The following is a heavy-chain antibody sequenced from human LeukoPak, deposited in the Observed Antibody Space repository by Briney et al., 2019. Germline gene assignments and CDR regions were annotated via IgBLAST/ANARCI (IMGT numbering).Heavy chain of an antibody. V-gene: IGHV3-48*01. D-gene: IGHD6-19*01. Sequence: GGSLRLSCEASGFTFRTYRMNWVRQAPGKGLEWVSYISPGSTTIYYAASVRGRFTISRDNSKNKLYLQLNSLRAEDTAVYYCAKPISGGLAVTADWFDPWGQGTLVVVSS. J-gene: IGHJ5*01. CDR2: ISPGSTTI. CDR3: AKPISGGLAVTADWFDP. CDR1: GFTFRTYR.